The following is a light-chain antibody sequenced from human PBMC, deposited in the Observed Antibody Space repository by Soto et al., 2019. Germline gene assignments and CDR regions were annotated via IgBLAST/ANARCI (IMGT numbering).Light chain of an antibody. CDR1: QSVSSSY. CDR3: QRYRF. J-gene: IGKJ3*01. CDR2: GAS. V-gene: IGKV3-20*01. Sequence: EIVLTQSPGTLSLSPGERATLSCRASQSVSSSYLAWYQQKPGQAPSLRIYGASSRATGIPDRFSGSGSGTDFTLTIGRLEPEDFAVYYCQRYRFFGPGTKVDIK.